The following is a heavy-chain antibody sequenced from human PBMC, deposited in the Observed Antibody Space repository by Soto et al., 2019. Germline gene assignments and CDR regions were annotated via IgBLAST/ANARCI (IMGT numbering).Heavy chain of an antibody. CDR1: GGSISSYY. J-gene: IGHJ4*02. CDR2: IYYSGST. V-gene: IGHV4-59*01. CDR3: ARLAGLLPGPYYSDY. Sequence: SETLSLTCTVSGGSISSYYWSWIRQPPGKGLEWIGYIYYSGSTNYNPSLKSRVTISVDTSKNQFSLKLSSVTAADTAVYYCARLAGLLPGPYYSDYRGQGTLVTASS. D-gene: IGHD3-22*01.